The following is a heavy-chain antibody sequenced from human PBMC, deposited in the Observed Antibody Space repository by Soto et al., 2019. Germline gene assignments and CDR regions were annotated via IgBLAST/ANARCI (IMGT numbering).Heavy chain of an antibody. D-gene: IGHD6-6*01. CDR2: ISSSSSTI. V-gene: IGHV3-48*02. CDR1: GFTFSSYS. Sequence: EVQLVESGGGLVQPGGSLRLSCAASGFTFSSYSMNWVRQAPGKGLEWVSYISSSSSTIYYADSVTGRFTISRDNAKNALYLQMNSLRDEDTAVYYCASIAARPYYFDYWGQGTMVTVSS. J-gene: IGHJ4*02. CDR3: ASIAARPYYFDY.